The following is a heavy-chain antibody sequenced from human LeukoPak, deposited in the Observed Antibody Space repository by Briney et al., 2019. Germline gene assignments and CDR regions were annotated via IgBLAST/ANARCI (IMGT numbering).Heavy chain of an antibody. Sequence: SETLSLTCTVSGGSISSYYWSWIRQPPGKGLEWIGYIYYSGSTNYNPSLKSRLTISVDTSKTQFSLKLTSLTAADTAVDYCARRRGGDYGMYYYYYMDVWGKGTTVTVSS. D-gene: IGHD4-17*01. J-gene: IGHJ6*03. CDR3: ARRRGGDYGMYYYYYMDV. CDR2: IYYSGST. CDR1: GGSISSYY. V-gene: IGHV4-59*01.